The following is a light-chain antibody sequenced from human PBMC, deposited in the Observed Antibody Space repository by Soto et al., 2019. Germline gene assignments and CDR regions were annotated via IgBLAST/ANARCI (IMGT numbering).Light chain of an antibody. CDR2: SNN. V-gene: IGLV1-44*01. J-gene: IGLJ2*01. CDR1: SSNIGSNT. Sequence: QSVLTQPPSAYGTPGQRVTISCSGSSSNIGSNTGNWYQQLPGTAPKLLINSNNQRHSGVHDRFSGSKSGTTASLAISGVQSEDEADYYCAAWDDRLNGLVFGRGTQPTV. CDR3: AAWDDRLNGLV.